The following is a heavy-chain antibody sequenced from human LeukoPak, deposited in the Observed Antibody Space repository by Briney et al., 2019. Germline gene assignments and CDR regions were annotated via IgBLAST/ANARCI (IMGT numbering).Heavy chain of an antibody. CDR2: ISGSDGST. D-gene: IGHD3-3*01. CDR1: GFTFSTYA. J-gene: IGHJ4*02. Sequence: GGSLRLSCAASGFTFSTYALSWVREAPGKGLEWVSAISGSDGSTYYADSVKGRFTISRDNSKNTVSLQMNSLRAEDTAIYYCAKMYYDFWSGYANWGQGTLVTVSS. V-gene: IGHV3-23*01. CDR3: AKMYYDFWSGYAN.